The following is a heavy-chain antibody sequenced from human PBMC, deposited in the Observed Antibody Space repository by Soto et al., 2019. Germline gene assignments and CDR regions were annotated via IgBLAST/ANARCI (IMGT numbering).Heavy chain of an antibody. Sequence: GASVKVSCKASGGTFSSYAISWVRQAPGQGLEWMGGIIPIFGTANYAQKFQGRVTITADESTSTAYMELSSLRSEDTAVYYCATNGALGYCSGGSCYPIYYYYGMDVWGQGTTVTVSS. CDR2: IIPIFGTA. D-gene: IGHD2-15*01. J-gene: IGHJ6*02. CDR1: GGTFSSYA. CDR3: ATNGALGYCSGGSCYPIYYYYGMDV. V-gene: IGHV1-69*13.